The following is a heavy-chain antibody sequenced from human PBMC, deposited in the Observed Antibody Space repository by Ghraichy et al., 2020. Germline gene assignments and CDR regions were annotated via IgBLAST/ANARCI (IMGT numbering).Heavy chain of an antibody. V-gene: IGHV3-15*01. CDR1: GFTFSNAW. CDR2: IKSKTDGGTT. CDR3: TTDIQVVVVPDYGMDV. J-gene: IGHJ6*02. D-gene: IGHD2-2*01. Sequence: GGSLRLSCAASGFTFSNAWMSWVRQAPGKGLEWVGRIKSKTDGGTTDYAAPVKGRFTISRDDSKNTLYLQMNSLKTEDTAVYYCTTDIQVVVVPDYGMDVWGQGTTVTVSS.